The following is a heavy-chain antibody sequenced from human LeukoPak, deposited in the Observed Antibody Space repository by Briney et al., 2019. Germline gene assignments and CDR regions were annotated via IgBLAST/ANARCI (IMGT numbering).Heavy chain of an antibody. CDR3: ARDEYYFGSGSYFYFDY. D-gene: IGHD3-10*01. J-gene: IGHJ4*02. CDR2: ISAYNGNT. CDR1: GYTLTELS. Sequence: ASVKVSCKVSGYTLTELSMHWVRQAPGKGLEWMGWISAYNGNTNYAQKLQGRVIMTTDTPTSTAYMELRSLRSDDTAVYYCARDEYYFGSGSYFYFDYWGQGTLVTVSS. V-gene: IGHV1-18*01.